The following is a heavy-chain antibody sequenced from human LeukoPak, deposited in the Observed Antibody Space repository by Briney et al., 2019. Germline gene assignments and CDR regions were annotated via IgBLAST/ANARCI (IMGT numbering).Heavy chain of an antibody. CDR2: ISGSGLYI. V-gene: IGHV3-21*01. J-gene: IGHJ4*02. CDR3: ARGSFSSTWFERYFFDS. D-gene: IGHD6-13*01. Sequence: GGSLRLSCVASGFSLSRYWMSWVRQAPGKGLEWVSSISGSGLYIFYGDSMKGRFTISRDNTKNSLFLQMNSLRAEDTSVYFCARGSFSSTWFERYFFDSWGQGTLVTVSA. CDR1: GFSLSRYW.